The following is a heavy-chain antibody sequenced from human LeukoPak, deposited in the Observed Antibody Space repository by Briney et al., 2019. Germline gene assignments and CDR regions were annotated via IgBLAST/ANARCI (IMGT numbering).Heavy chain of an antibody. Sequence: PSETLSLTCTVSGGSISSYYWSWIRQPPGKGLEWIGYIYYSGSTNYNPSPKSRVTISVDTSKNQFSLKLSSVTAADTAVYYCARHPQIVGATKYFDYWGQGTLVTVSS. V-gene: IGHV4-59*08. CDR1: GGSISSYY. D-gene: IGHD1-26*01. J-gene: IGHJ4*02. CDR3: ARHPQIVGATKYFDY. CDR2: IYYSGST.